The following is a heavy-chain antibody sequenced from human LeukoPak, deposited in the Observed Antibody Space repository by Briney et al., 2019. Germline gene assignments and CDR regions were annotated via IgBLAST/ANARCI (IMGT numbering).Heavy chain of an antibody. CDR1: GFTVSSNY. Sequence: GGSLRLPCAASGFTVSSNYMSWVRQAPGKGLEWVSVIYSGGSAYYADSVKGRFTISRDNSKNTLYLQMNSLRAEDTAVYYCARVLLDGYNPTLIDYWGQGTLVTVSS. J-gene: IGHJ4*02. CDR2: IYSGGSA. CDR3: ARVLLDGYNPTLIDY. D-gene: IGHD5-24*01. V-gene: IGHV3-53*01.